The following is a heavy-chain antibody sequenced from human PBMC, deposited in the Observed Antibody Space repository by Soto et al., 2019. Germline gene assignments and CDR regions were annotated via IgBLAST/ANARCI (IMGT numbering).Heavy chain of an antibody. V-gene: IGHV4-34*01. CDR3: ARGHLGTGTTVRSYYYYMDV. CDR1: GGSISSYY. J-gene: IGHJ6*03. CDR2: INHSGST. D-gene: IGHD1-7*01. Sequence: SETLSLTCTVSGGSISSYYWSWIRQPPGKGLEWIGEINHSGSTNYNPSLKSRVTISVDTSKNQFSLKLSSVTAADTAVYYCARGHLGTGTTVRSYYYYMDVWGKGTTVTVSS.